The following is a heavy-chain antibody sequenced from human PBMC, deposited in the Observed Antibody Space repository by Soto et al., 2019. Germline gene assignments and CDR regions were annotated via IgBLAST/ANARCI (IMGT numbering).Heavy chain of an antibody. J-gene: IGHJ4*02. CDR3: ARDGGLYNWNPDF. CDR1: GYSFTSYW. CDR2: IYPGDSDI. V-gene: IGHV5-51*01. D-gene: IGHD1-20*01. Sequence: GESLKISCKGSGYSFTSYWIAWVRQVPGKGLELMGVIYPGDSDIRYSPSFQGQVTISADKSISIAYLQMNSLKTEDTAVYYCARDGGLYNWNPDFWGQGTLVTVSS.